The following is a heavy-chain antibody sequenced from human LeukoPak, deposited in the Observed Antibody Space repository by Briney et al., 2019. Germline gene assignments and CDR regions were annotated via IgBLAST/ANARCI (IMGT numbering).Heavy chain of an antibody. CDR3: ARRGIAAAASFDY. J-gene: IGHJ4*02. Sequence: GGSLRLSCAASGFTFSSYAMSWVRQAPGKGLEWVSTISGNGDYTYYADSVKGRFTISRDNSKNTLYLQMNSLRADDTAVYNCARRGIAAAASFDYWGQGTLVSVSS. CDR2: ISGNGDYT. V-gene: IGHV3-23*01. CDR1: GFTFSSYA. D-gene: IGHD6-13*01.